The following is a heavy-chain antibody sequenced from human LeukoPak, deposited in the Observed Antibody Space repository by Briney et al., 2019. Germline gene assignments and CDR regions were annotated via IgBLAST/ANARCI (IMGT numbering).Heavy chain of an antibody. CDR2: IYNSGST. CDR3: AREYYYGSGSAPFFDY. D-gene: IGHD3-10*01. Sequence: SSETLSLTCTVSGASISRHHWSWTRQSPGKGLEWIGYIYNSGSTNHNPSLKSRVTISVDTSKNQFSLKLNSVTAGDTAVYYCAREYYYGSGSAPFFDYWGLGTLVTVSA. CDR1: GASISRHH. J-gene: IGHJ4*02. V-gene: IGHV4-59*11.